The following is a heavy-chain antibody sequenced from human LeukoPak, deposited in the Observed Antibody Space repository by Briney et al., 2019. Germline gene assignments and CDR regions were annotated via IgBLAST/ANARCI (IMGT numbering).Heavy chain of an antibody. CDR2: ISSSGSTI. Sequence: GGSLRLSCAASGFTFSSYEMNWVRQAPGKGLEWVSYISSSGSTIYYADSVKGRFTISRDNAKNSLYLQMNSLRAEDTAVYYCARDKAYSSGWYRRDAFDIWGQGTMVTVSS. V-gene: IGHV3-48*03. D-gene: IGHD6-19*01. CDR3: ARDKAYSSGWYRRDAFDI. J-gene: IGHJ3*02. CDR1: GFTFSSYE.